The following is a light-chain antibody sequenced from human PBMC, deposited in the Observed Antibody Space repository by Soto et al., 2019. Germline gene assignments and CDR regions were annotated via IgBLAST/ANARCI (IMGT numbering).Light chain of an antibody. CDR1: QTSSSW. Sequence: DIHMTQSPSTLSGSVGDRVTIPCRASQTSSSWLAWYQHKPGKAPKPLIYKASTLKSGVPSRFSGSGTGTESALTISSRQPDDFATDYCQQYNSYSPWTFGQGTKVDIK. V-gene: IGKV1-5*03. CDR3: QQYNSYSPWT. J-gene: IGKJ1*01. CDR2: KAS.